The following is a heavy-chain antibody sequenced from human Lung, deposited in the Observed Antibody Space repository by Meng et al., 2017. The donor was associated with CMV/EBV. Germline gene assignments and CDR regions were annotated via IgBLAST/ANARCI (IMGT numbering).Heavy chain of an antibody. J-gene: IGHJ4*02. CDR2: IIPMFGTV. CDR3: ARGSAVGAMGCDY. Sequence: KGSGGSFSSYTFSWVRQAPGQGLEWMGEIIPMFGTVNSAQNFQGRVTITADESTTTAYMDLSSLRSDDTALYFCARGSAVGAMGCDYWGQGTLVTVSS. D-gene: IGHD1-26*01. CDR1: GGSFSSYT. V-gene: IGHV1-69*01.